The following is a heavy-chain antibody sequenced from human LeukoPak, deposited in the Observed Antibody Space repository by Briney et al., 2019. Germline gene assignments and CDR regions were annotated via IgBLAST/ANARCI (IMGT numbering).Heavy chain of an antibody. CDR3: ARSQGLLWFGELSFPHYFDY. CDR1: GGSFSGYY. D-gene: IGHD3-10*01. CDR2: INHSGST. Sequence: SSETLSLTCAVYGGSFSGYYWSWIRQPPGKGLERIGEINHSGSTNYNPSLKSRVTISVDKSKNQFSLKLSSVTAADTAVYYCARSQGLLWFGELSFPHYFDYWGQGTLVTVSS. V-gene: IGHV4-34*01. J-gene: IGHJ4*02.